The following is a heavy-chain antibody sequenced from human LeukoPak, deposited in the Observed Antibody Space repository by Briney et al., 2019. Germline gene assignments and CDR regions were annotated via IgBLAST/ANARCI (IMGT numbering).Heavy chain of an antibody. J-gene: IGHJ4*02. CDR2: VHRSGRT. V-gene: IGHV4-4*02. Sequence: SGTLSLTCGVSGGSIRSTNWWTWVRQPPGEGLEGIGGVHRSGRTNYNPSLESRVTMSGDMSENHISLKLTSVTAADTAVYYCAREGGPYRPLDYSGQGTLVTVSS. CDR1: GGSIRSTNW. CDR3: AREGGPYRPLDY.